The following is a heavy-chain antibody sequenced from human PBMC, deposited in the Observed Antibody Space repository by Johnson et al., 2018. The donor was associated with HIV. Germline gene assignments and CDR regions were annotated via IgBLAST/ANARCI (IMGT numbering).Heavy chain of an antibody. D-gene: IGHD3-3*01. CDR1: GFTFDDYG. V-gene: IGHV3-23*03. Sequence: VQLVESGGGVIRPGGSLRLSCAASGFTFDDYGMSWVRQAPGKGLEWVSVIYSAGSTYYAYSVKGRFTISRDNSKNTLYLQMNSLRAEDTAVYYCAKEGALQLWEWLVYALDIWGQGTMVTVSP. CDR2: IYSAGST. J-gene: IGHJ3*02. CDR3: AKEGALQLWEWLVYALDI.